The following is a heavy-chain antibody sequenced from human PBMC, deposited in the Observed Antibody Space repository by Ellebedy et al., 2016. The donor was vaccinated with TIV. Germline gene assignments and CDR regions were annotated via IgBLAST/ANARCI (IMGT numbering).Heavy chain of an antibody. CDR3: AKGASLWVTDALDV. CDR1: AFRIGSYA. J-gene: IGHJ3*01. V-gene: IGHV3-23*01. Sequence: GGSLTLSXAGSAFRIGSYALTWVRQAPGKALEWVSTIRGDYGSTYYADSVKGRFTISRDTSENTLYLQMNGLRVEDTAIYYCAKGASLWVTDALDVWGRGTMVTVSS. CDR2: IRGDYGST. D-gene: IGHD3-16*01.